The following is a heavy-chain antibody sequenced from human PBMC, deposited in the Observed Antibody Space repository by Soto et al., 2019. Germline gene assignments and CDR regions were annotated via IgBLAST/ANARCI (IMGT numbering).Heavy chain of an antibody. CDR2: IYYSGST. J-gene: IGHJ6*02. CDR1: GGSISSYY. Sequence: SETLSLTCTVSGGSISSYYWSWIRQPPGKGLEWIGYIYYSGSTNYNPSLKSRVTISVDTSKNQFSLKLSSVTAADTAVYYCARAQGGLGYCSSTSCYPYGMDVWGQGTTVTVSS. CDR3: ARAQGGLGYCSSTSCYPYGMDV. D-gene: IGHD2-2*01. V-gene: IGHV4-59*01.